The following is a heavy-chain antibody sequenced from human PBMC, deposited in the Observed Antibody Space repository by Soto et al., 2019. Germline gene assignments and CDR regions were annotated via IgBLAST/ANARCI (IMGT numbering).Heavy chain of an antibody. V-gene: IGHV4-4*07. D-gene: IGHD3-10*01. Sequence: QVQLQESGPGLVKPSETLSLTCTVSGASISAYYWSWIRQPAGKGLEWIGRFYSSGTTNYNPSLKSRVTLSVDTSKNQVSLKLSSVTAADTAVYYCAREFYSGSGTYYAPFDSWGQGTLVTVSS. CDR3: AREFYSGSGTYYAPFDS. CDR1: GASISAYY. J-gene: IGHJ4*02. CDR2: FYSSGTT.